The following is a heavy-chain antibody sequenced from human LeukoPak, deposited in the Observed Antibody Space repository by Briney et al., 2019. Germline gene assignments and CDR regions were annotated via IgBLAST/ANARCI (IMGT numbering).Heavy chain of an antibody. J-gene: IGHJ3*02. CDR3: AREGCSGGSCYAVASDAFDI. V-gene: IGHV4-34*01. CDR1: GGSFSGYY. Sequence: KPSETLSLTCAVYGGSFSGYYWSWIRQPPGKGLEWIGEINHSGSTNYNPYLKSRVTISVDTSKNQFSLKLSSVTAADTAVYYCAREGCSGGSCYAVASDAFDIWGQGTMVTVSS. D-gene: IGHD2-15*01. CDR2: INHSGST.